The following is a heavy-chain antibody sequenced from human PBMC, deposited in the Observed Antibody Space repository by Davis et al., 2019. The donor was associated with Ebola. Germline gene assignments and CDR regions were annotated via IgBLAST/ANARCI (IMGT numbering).Heavy chain of an antibody. CDR2: INPITGGT. V-gene: IGHV1-46*01. J-gene: IGHJ3*02. CDR1: GYRFTSYY. Sequence: VSVKVSCKASGYRFTSYYMHWVRQAPGQGLEWMGIINPITGGTSYAQNFQVRVNMTRDTSTRTVYMELSSLRSEDTAVYYCAREGGRYYDSSGYVLDIWGQGTMVKVSS. D-gene: IGHD3-22*01. CDR3: AREGGRYYDSSGYVLDI.